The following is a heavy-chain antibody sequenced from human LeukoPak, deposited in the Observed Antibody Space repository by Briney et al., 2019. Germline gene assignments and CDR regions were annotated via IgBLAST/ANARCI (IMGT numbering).Heavy chain of an antibody. J-gene: IGHJ3*02. Sequence: GGSLRLSCVASGFAFSAFAISWARQAPGKGLEWVSAVSGSGGRTFYADSVRGRFTISRDNSKKTVFLQMDSLRAEDTAVYYCAKGGAAMTDAPHGDVVTTTPDGFDIWGQGTMVTVSS. CDR3: AKGGAAMTDAPHGDVVTTTPDGFDI. CDR1: GFAFSAFA. D-gene: IGHD2-21*02. CDR2: VSGSGGRT. V-gene: IGHV3-23*01.